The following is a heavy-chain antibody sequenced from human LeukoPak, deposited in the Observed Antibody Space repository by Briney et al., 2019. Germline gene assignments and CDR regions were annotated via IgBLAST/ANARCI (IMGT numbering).Heavy chain of an antibody. Sequence: MSSETLSLTCTVSGYSISSGYYWGWIRQPPGKGLEWIGSIYHSGSTYYNPSLKSRVTMSVDTSKNQFSLKLSSVTAADTAVYYCARDLRGYSYGPFPETYYYYYMDVWGKGTTVTVSS. J-gene: IGHJ6*03. D-gene: IGHD5-18*01. CDR1: GYSISSGYY. V-gene: IGHV4-38-2*02. CDR2: IYHSGST. CDR3: ARDLRGYSYGPFPETYYYYYMDV.